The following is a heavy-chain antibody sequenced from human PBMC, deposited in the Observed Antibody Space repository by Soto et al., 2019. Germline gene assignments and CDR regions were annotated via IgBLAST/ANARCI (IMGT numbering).Heavy chain of an antibody. D-gene: IGHD3-3*02. CDR3: ARGISHIDY. J-gene: IGHJ4*02. CDR1: GVPLMSYE. V-gene: IGHV3-48*03. Sequence: PWGSXRLSCAACGVPLMSYEVDVVRLAPGKGLEWLAYIGDGCRTIHYADSVSGRFTISTDNAKNSVYLQMTSLKAEDSAVYYCARGISHIDYWGQGPVVTVSS. CDR2: IGDGCRTI.